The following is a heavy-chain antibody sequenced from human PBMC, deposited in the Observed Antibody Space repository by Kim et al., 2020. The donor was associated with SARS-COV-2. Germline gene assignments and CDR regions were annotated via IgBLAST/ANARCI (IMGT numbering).Heavy chain of an antibody. D-gene: IGHD2-21*02. Sequence: GGSLRLSCTGSGFTFGDYPMTWFRQAPGKGLEWVGFIRTQAYGGTTEYAASVKGRFTISRDDSRLIAYLQMSSLKTEDTAVYYCRRDGAVYCGGGCWHGLHVWGPGTSVTVS. CDR3: RRDGAVYCGGGCWHGLHV. V-gene: IGHV3-49*03. J-gene: IGHJ6*02. CDR1: GFTFGDYP. CDR2: IRTQAYGGTT.